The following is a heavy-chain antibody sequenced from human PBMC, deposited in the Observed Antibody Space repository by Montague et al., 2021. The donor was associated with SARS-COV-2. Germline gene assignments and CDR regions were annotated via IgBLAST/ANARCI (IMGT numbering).Heavy chain of an antibody. Sequence: SETLSLTCAVYGGSFSGYYWYWIRKPPGKGLEWTGEINNSGSTNYNQSLKSRVTMSVDTSTNQFSLKLSSVTAADTAVYYCARGARQGYGFRLGSFDSWGQGTLVTVSS. J-gene: IGHJ4*02. CDR3: ARGARQGYGFRLGSFDS. CDR1: GGSFSGYY. V-gene: IGHV4-34*01. CDR2: INNSGST. D-gene: IGHD3-10*01.